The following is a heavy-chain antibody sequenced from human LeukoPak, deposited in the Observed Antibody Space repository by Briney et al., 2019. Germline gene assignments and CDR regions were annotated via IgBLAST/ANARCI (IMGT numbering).Heavy chain of an antibody. Sequence: GGSLRLSCAASEFTFSTYAMHWVRQAPGKGLEWVAVISNDATKKYYADSVKGRSTISRDNSENTLYLQMNSLRAEDTAVYYCAKDMNTVTTTFDYWGQGTLVTVSS. V-gene: IGHV3-30*18. J-gene: IGHJ4*02. D-gene: IGHD4-17*01. CDR2: ISNDATKK. CDR1: EFTFSTYA. CDR3: AKDMNTVTTTFDY.